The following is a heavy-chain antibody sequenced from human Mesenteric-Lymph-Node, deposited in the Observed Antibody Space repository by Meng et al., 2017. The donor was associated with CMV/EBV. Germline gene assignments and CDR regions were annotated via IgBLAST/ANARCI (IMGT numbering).Heavy chain of an antibody. V-gene: IGHV5-51*01. J-gene: IGHJ4*02. CDR3: ARLGVYSSSSYYFDY. Sequence: KVSCKGSGYSFTSYWIGWVRQMSGKGLEWMGIIYPGDSDTRYSPSFQGQVTISADKSISTAYLQWSSLKASDTAMYYCARLGVYSSSSYYFDYWGQGTLVTVSS. CDR2: IYPGDSDT. D-gene: IGHD6-13*01. CDR1: GYSFTSYW.